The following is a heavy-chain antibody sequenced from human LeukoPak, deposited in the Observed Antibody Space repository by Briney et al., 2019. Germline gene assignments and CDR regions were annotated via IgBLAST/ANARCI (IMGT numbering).Heavy chain of an antibody. CDR2: ISAYNGNT. CDR1: GYTFTNFG. Sequence: GASVKVSCKASGYTFTNFGISWVRQAPGQGLEWMGWISAYNGNTNYAQRLQGRITMTTDTSTNTAYMELRSLRSDDTAVYYCSRPGPGSCSGGSCYSNYWGQGTLVTVSS. J-gene: IGHJ4*02. D-gene: IGHD2-15*01. CDR3: SRPGPGSCSGGSCYSNY. V-gene: IGHV1-18*01.